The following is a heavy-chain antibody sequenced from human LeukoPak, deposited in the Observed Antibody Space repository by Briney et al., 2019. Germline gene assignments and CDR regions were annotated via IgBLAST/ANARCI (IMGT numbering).Heavy chain of an antibody. CDR2: IYYSGST. Sequence: PSETLSLTCTVTGGSISSGDYYWSWIRQPPGKGLEWIGYIYYSGSTYYNPPLKSRVTISVDTSKNQFSLKLSSVTAADTAVYYCASREYYYDSSGTFDYWGQGTLVTVSS. D-gene: IGHD3-22*01. CDR1: GGSISSGDYY. V-gene: IGHV4-30-4*01. CDR3: ASREYYYDSSGTFDY. J-gene: IGHJ4*02.